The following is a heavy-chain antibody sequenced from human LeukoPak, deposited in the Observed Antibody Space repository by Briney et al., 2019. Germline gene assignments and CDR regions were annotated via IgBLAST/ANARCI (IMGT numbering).Heavy chain of an antibody. V-gene: IGHV4-30-4*01. Sequence: SETLSLTCTVSGGSISSGDYYWSWIRQPPGTGLEWIGYIYYSGSTYYNASLKSRVIISVDTSKNQFSLKLSSVTAADTAVYYCARFVAVAEYGMDVWGQGTTVTVSS. D-gene: IGHD6-19*01. CDR3: ARFVAVAEYGMDV. CDR2: IYYSGST. CDR1: GGSISSGDYY. J-gene: IGHJ6*02.